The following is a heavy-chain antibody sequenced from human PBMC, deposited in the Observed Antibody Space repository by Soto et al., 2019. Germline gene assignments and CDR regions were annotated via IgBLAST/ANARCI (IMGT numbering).Heavy chain of an antibody. V-gene: IGHV1-3*01. CDR1: GYTFTSYA. J-gene: IGHJ6*02. CDR2: INAGNGNT. CDR3: ARVVQRDYYYGMDV. Sequence: ASVKVSCKASGYTFTSYAMHWVRQAPGQRLEWMGWINAGNGNTKYSQKFQGRVTITRDTSASTAYMELSSLRSEDTAVYYCARVVQRDYYYGMDVWGQGTTVTVSS. D-gene: IGHD2-8*01.